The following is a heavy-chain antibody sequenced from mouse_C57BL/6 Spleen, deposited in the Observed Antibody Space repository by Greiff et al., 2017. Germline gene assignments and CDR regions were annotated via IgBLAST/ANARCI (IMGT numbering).Heavy chain of an antibody. Sequence: VQLQQSGPELVKPGASVKISCTASGYTFTDYYMNWVKQSHGKSLEWIGDINPNNGGTSYNQKFKGKATLTVDKSSSTAYMELRSLTSEDSAVYYCARSDSSAPFAYWGQGTLVTVSA. CDR1: GYTFTDYY. CDR2: INPNNGGT. CDR3: ARSDSSAPFAY. D-gene: IGHD3-2*02. J-gene: IGHJ3*01. V-gene: IGHV1-26*01.